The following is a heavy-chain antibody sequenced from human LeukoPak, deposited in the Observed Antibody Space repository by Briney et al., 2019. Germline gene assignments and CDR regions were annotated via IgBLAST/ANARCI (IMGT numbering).Heavy chain of an antibody. V-gene: IGHV3-15*01. CDR1: GFTFSNAW. D-gene: IGHD3-10*01. Sequence: GGSLSLSCAASGFTFSNAWMSCVRQAPGKGLEWVGRIKSKTDGGTTDYAAPVKGRFTISRDDSKNTLYLQMNSLKTEDTAVYYCTTNYYGSGRFFDYWGQGTLVTVSS. J-gene: IGHJ4*02. CDR3: TTNYYGSGRFFDY. CDR2: IKSKTDGGTT.